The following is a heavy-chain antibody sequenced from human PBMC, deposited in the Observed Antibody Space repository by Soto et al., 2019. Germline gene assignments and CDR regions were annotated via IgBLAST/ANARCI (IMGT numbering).Heavy chain of an antibody. D-gene: IGHD5-18*01. CDR2: INPSGGST. CDR3: ERVFLAGVDKAMDNKWFDP. CDR1: GYTFTSYY. J-gene: IGHJ5*02. V-gene: IGHV1-46*04. Sequence: ASVMVSWKASGYTFTSYYMLWVRNAPGQALEWMGIINPSGGSTSYAQKLQRRVTMTRDTWTSTVYLERSCLRSEDTAADCCERVFLAGVDKAMDNKWFDPWDKGTLVTASS.